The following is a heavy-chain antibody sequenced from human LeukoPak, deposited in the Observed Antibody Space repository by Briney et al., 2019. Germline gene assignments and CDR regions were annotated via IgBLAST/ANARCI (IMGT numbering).Heavy chain of an antibody. CDR3: ARWFGEVPGDY. CDR1: GYTLTGYY. V-gene: IGHV1-2*02. D-gene: IGHD3-10*01. J-gene: IGHJ4*02. Sequence: GASVKVSCKASGYTLTGYYMHWVRQAPGQGLEWMGVINLSAGTTNYAQKFQGRVTMTRDTSITTAYMELSRLRFDDTAVYYCARWFGEVPGDYWGQGTLVTVSS. CDR2: INLSAGTT.